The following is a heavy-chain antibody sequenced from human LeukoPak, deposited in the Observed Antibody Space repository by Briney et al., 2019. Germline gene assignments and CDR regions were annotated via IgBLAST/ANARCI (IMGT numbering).Heavy chain of an antibody. Sequence: GASVKVSCKASGYTFTSYAMNWVRQAPGQGLEWMGWISAYNGNTNYAQKLQGRVTMTTDTSTSTAYMELRSLRSDDTAVYYCARGSWELEGGGFDYWGQGTLVTVSS. J-gene: IGHJ4*02. V-gene: IGHV1-18*01. CDR3: ARGSWELEGGGFDY. CDR2: ISAYNGNT. CDR1: GYTFTSYA. D-gene: IGHD1-26*01.